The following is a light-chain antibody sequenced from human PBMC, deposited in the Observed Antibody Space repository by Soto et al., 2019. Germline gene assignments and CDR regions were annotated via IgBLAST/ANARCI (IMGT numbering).Light chain of an antibody. CDR1: SSDVGGYNY. J-gene: IGLJ3*02. V-gene: IGLV2-14*01. CDR2: EVS. Sequence: QSALTQPASVSGSPGQSITISCTGTSSDVGGYNYVSWYQQHPGKVPKLMIYEVSNRPSGVSNRFSGSKSGNTASLTISGLQADDEADYYCSSFTSSSTRVFGGGTKLTVL. CDR3: SSFTSSSTRV.